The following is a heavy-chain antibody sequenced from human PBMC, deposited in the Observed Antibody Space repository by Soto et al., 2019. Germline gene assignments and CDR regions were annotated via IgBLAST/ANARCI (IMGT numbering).Heavy chain of an antibody. CDR3: AREGQFATNGHQLMEV. CDR1: GYFVSDNG. CDR2: ISTYTGKT. J-gene: IGHJ6*02. Sequence: ASVNVSCKASGYFVSDNGVSWVRQVPGQGLEWMGWISTYTGKTKYAQKFQDRVTLTTDTYTSTAYMDLRSLRPDDTAVYYCAREGQFATNGHQLMEVWGQGTTVTVSS. D-gene: IGHD1-1*01. V-gene: IGHV1-18*04.